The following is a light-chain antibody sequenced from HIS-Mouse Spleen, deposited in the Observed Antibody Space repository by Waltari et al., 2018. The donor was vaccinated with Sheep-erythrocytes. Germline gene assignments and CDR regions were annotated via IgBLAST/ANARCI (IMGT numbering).Light chain of an antibody. CDR2: WAS. CDR1: QSVLYSSNNKNY. V-gene: IGKV4-1*01. CDR3: QQYYSTLLT. Sequence: DIVMTHSPDSLVVSLGERATINAKSSQSVLYSSNNKNYLAWYQQKPGQPPKLLIYWASTRESGVPDRFSGSGSGTDFTLTISSLQAEDVAVYYCQQYYSTLLTFGGGTKVEIK. J-gene: IGKJ4*01.